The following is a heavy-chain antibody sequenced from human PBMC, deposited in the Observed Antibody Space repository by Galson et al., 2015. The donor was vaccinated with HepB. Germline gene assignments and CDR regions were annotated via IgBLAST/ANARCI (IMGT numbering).Heavy chain of an antibody. CDR3: AREKSGSYPIGY. V-gene: IGHV3-30-3*01. Sequence: SLRLSCAASRFTFSSYAMHWVRQAPGRGLEWVALISYDGSNKYYADSVKGRFTISRDNSKNTLYLQMNSLTAEDTAVYYCAREKSGSYPIGYWGQGTLVTVSS. CDR2: ISYDGSNK. CDR1: RFTFSSYA. J-gene: IGHJ4*02. D-gene: IGHD3-22*01.